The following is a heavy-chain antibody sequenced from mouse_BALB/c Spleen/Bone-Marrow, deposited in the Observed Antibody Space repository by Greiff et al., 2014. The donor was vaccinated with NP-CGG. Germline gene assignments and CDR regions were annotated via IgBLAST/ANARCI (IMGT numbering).Heavy chain of an antibody. D-gene: IGHD2-14*01. CDR2: ISGGGSYT. CDR3: ARGHYRYDAYAMDY. Sequence: EVKVVESGGGLVKPGGSLKLSCAASGFTFSSYGMSWVRQTPEKRLEWVATISGGGSYTYYPDSVKGRFTISRDNAKNNLYLQMSSLRSEDTALYYCARGHYRYDAYAMDYWGQGTSVTVSP. J-gene: IGHJ4*01. CDR1: GFTFSSYG. V-gene: IGHV5-9-2*01.